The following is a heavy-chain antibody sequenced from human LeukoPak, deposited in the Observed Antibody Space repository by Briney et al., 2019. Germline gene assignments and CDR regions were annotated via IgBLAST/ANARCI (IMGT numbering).Heavy chain of an antibody. CDR1: GFTFGDYT. CDR3: ARGVRTPDY. Sequence: GGSLRLSCTTSGFTFGDYTMTWVRQAPGKGLEWVGFIRIKSSGGTAEYAASVKGRFTISRDDSKSIAYLQMNSLNTEDTAVYSCARGVRTPDYWGQGTLVTVSS. CDR2: IRIKSSGGTA. V-gene: IGHV3-49*04. D-gene: IGHD4-23*01. J-gene: IGHJ4*02.